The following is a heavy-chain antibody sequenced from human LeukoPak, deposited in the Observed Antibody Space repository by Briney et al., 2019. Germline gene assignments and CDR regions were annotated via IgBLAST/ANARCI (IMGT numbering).Heavy chain of an antibody. J-gene: IGHJ1*01. CDR3: AKDHAYCGGDCYSEYFQH. V-gene: IGHV3-23*01. Sequence: PGGSLRLSCAASGFTFSGYAMSWVRQAPGKGLEWVSAISGSGGSTYYVDSVKGRFTISRDNSKNTLYLQMNSMRAEDTAVYYCAKDHAYCGGDCYSEYFQHWGQGTLVTVSS. CDR1: GFTFSGYA. D-gene: IGHD2-21*02. CDR2: ISGSGGST.